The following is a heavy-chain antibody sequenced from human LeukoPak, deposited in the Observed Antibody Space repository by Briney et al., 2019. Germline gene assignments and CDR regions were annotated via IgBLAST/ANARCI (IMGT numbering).Heavy chain of an antibody. CDR2: IYPGDPDT. CDR1: GYSFTSYW. J-gene: IGHJ2*01. Sequence: GESLKISCKGSGYSFTSYWISWVRQMPGKGLEWMGIIYPGDPDTRYSPSFQGQVTISADKSIRTAYLQWSSLKASDTAMYYCARRSGGSGSYYWYFDLWGRGTLVTVSS. D-gene: IGHD3-10*01. V-gene: IGHV5-51*01. CDR3: ARRSGGSGSYYWYFDL.